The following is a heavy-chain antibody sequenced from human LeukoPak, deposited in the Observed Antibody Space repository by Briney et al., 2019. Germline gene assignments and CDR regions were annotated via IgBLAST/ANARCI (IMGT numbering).Heavy chain of an antibody. D-gene: IGHD6-19*01. J-gene: IGHJ4*02. V-gene: IGHV3-23*01. CDR3: AKGGWLEY. CDR1: GFTFTTYT. CDR2: ISSSGATV. Sequence: GGSLRLSCAASGFTFTTYTMNWVRQAPGKGQEWVSFISSSGATVYYADSVKGRFTTSRDNSKNTLYLQMNSLRAEDTAVYYCAKGGWLEYWGQGTLVTVSS.